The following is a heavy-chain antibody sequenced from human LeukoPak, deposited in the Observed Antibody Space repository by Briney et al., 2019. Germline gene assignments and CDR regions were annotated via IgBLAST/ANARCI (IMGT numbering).Heavy chain of an antibody. CDR3: ARAVDTAMVYYYYYGMDV. CDR2: ISAYNGNT. D-gene: IGHD5-18*01. V-gene: IGHV1-18*01. CDR1: GYTFTSYG. J-gene: IGHJ6*02. Sequence: ASVKVSCKASGYTFTSYGISWVRRAPGQGLEWMGWISAYNGNTNYAQKLQGRVTMTTDTSTSTAYMELRSLRSDDTAVYYCARAVDTAMVYYYYYGMDVWGQGTTVTVSS.